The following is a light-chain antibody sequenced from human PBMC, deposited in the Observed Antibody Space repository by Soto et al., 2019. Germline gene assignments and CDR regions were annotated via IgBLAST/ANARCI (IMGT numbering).Light chain of an antibody. CDR1: SSDVGGYNF. V-gene: IGLV2-8*01. CDR3: SSYAGSSIPVA. CDR2: DVT. J-gene: IGLJ2*01. Sequence: QSALPQPPSASGSPGQSVTISCTGASSDVGGYNFVSWYQHHPGKAPRLMIYDVTQRPSGVPDRFAGSKSGNTASLTVSGLQVEDEAYYYCSSYAGSSIPVAFGGGTKLTVL.